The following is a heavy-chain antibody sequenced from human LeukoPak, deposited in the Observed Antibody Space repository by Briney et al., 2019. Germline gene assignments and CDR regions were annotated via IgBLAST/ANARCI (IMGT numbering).Heavy chain of an antibody. Sequence: SETLSLTCTVSGGSISSGGYYWSWIRQHPGKGLEWIGYIYYSGSTNYNPSLKSRVTISVDTSKNQFSLKLSSVTAADTAVYYCARVRVGGAADENGLGYFDYWGQGTLVTVSS. CDR2: IYYSGST. D-gene: IGHD6-13*01. CDR1: GGSISSGGYY. CDR3: ARVRVGGAADENGLGYFDY. V-gene: IGHV4-61*08. J-gene: IGHJ4*02.